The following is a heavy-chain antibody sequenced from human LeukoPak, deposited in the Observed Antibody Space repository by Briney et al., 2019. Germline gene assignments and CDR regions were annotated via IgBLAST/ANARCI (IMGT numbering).Heavy chain of an antibody. CDR1: GFTFDDYA. D-gene: IGHD6-13*01. CDR3: AKDSSSWYSEFDY. J-gene: IGHJ4*02. V-gene: IGHV3-9*01. Sequence: PGRSLRLSCAASGFTFDDYAMHWVRQAPGKGLEWDSGISWNSGSIGYADSVKGRFTISRDNAKNSLYLQMNSLRAEDTALYYCAKDSSSWYSEFDYWGQGTLVTVSS. CDR2: ISWNSGSI.